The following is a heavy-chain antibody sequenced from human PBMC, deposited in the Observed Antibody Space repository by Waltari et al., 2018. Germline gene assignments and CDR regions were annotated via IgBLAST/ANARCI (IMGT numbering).Heavy chain of an antibody. Sequence: QVRLVESGGGVVQPGKSLRLSCTVSVFTFSDHGRHWVRQRPGKGLEWVALISRDGSNKFYGNSVRDRITISRDNSKNMVFLQMSSLGTEDTGVYYCARGRTGGGLDFFDHWGQGTLVTVSS. CDR3: ARGRTGGGLDFFDH. J-gene: IGHJ4*02. CDR2: ISRDGSNK. CDR1: VFTFSDHG. V-gene: IGHV3-30*03. D-gene: IGHD3-10*01.